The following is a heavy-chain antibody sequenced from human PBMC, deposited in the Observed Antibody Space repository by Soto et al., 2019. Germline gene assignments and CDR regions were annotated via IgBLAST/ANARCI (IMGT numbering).Heavy chain of an antibody. V-gene: IGHV4-31*03. CDR3: SRGIPV. CDR1: GGSINSGGYC. Sequence: QVQLQESGPGLVKPSQTLSLTCTVSGGSINSGGYCWSWIRQHPGKGLEWIGCISYGGSTSYNPSLKSRFTISLDTSKNQFSLKLSSVTAADTAVHYCSRGIPVWGQGTLITVSS. CDR2: ISYGGST. D-gene: IGHD5-18*01. J-gene: IGHJ4*02.